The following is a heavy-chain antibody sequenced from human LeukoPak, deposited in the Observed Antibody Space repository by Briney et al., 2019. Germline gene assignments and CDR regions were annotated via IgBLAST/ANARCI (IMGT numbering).Heavy chain of an antibody. CDR1: GFTFSRYD. Sequence: QPGGSLRLSCAASGFTFSRYDMNWVRQAPGKGLEWVSYISSSDSTIYYADSVRGRFTISRDNAKNSLYLQMNSLRAEDTAVYYCAELGITMIGGVWGKGTTVTISS. D-gene: IGHD3-10*02. CDR2: ISSSDSTI. V-gene: IGHV3-48*03. J-gene: IGHJ6*04. CDR3: AELGITMIGGV.